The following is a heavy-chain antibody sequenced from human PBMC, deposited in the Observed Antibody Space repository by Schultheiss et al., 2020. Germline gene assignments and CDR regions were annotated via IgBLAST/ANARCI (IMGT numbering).Heavy chain of an antibody. CDR3: ARDPSHSCPGSSYPKYYFDF. CDR2: ISSTGGST. CDR1: GFTFSNYA. Sequence: GGSLRLSCGASGFTFSNYAMSWVRQAPGKGLEWVSAISSTGGSTYYAESVNGRFTVSRDNSKNTVSLQMNSLRADDTAIYYCARDPSHSCPGSSYPKYYFDFWGQGTLVTVSS. D-gene: IGHD2-15*01. V-gene: IGHV3-23*01. J-gene: IGHJ4*02.